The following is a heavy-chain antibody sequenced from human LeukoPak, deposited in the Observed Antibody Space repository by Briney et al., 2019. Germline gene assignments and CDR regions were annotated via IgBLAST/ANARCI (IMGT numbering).Heavy chain of an antibody. CDR2: ISYDGSNK. J-gene: IGHJ4*02. Sequence: GGSLRLSCAASGFTFSSYAMHWVRQAPGKGLEWVAVISYDGSNKYYADSVKGRFTISRDNSKNTLYLQMNSLRAEDTAVYYCARPNYYGSGSYQPLGYWGQGTLVTVSS. D-gene: IGHD3-10*01. CDR1: GFTFSSYA. V-gene: IGHV3-30-3*01. CDR3: ARPNYYGSGSYQPLGY.